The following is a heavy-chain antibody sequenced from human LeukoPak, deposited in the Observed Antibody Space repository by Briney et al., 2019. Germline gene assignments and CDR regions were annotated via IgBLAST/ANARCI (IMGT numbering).Heavy chain of an antibody. D-gene: IGHD2-2*01. CDR2: IIPIFGTA. CDR1: GGTFSSYA. V-gene: IGHV1-69*01. J-gene: IGHJ6*04. CDR3: ARHPIVVVPAGAYYYYYGMDV. Sequence: SVKVSCKASGGTFSSYATSWVRQAPGQGLEWMGGIIPIFGTANYAQKFQGRVTITADESTSTAYMELSSLRSEDTAVYYCARHPIVVVPAGAYYYYYGMDVWGKGTTVTDSS.